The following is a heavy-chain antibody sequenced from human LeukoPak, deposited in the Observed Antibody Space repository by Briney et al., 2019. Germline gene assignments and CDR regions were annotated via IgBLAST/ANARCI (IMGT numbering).Heavy chain of an antibody. J-gene: IGHJ4*02. D-gene: IGHD6-13*01. CDR3: ARRTYSTDQYYFDY. CDR2: ISHSGGST. Sequence: GGSLRLSCAASGFTFSSYVMSWVRQAPAKGLEWVSVISHSGGSTYYADSVKGRFTISRDNSKNTLYLQMSSLRADDTAVYYCARRTYSTDQYYFDYWGQGTLVTVSS. V-gene: IGHV3-23*01. CDR1: GFTFSSYV.